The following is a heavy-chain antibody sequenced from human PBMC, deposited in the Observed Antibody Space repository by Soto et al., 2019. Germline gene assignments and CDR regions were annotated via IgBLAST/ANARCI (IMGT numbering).Heavy chain of an antibody. CDR3: AHRQVAASETGSNWFDP. V-gene: IGHV2-5*02. D-gene: IGHD6-13*01. Sequence: QITLKESGPTLVKPTQTLTLTCNFSGFSLSTSGVGVGWIRQPPGKALEWLALIYWDDDKRYCPSLKSRLPINKDTSKNQVVLTMTNMDPVDTATYYCAHRQVAASETGSNWFDPWGQGTQVTVSS. J-gene: IGHJ5*02. CDR1: GFSLSTSGVG. CDR2: IYWDDDK.